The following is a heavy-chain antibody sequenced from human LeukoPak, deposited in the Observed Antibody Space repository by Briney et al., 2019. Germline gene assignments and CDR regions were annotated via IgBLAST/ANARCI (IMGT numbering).Heavy chain of an antibody. D-gene: IGHD3-22*01. J-gene: IGHJ4*02. CDR2: ISAYNGNK. CDR3: ARGGYDSSGYYLSSFDY. V-gene: IGHV1-18*01. CDR1: RYTFTSYG. Sequence: ASVKVSCKASRYTFTSYGISWVRQAPGQGLEWMGWISAYNGNKNYAQKLQGRVTMTTDTSTSTAYMELRSLRSDDTAVYYCARGGYDSSGYYLSSFDYWGQGTLVTVSA.